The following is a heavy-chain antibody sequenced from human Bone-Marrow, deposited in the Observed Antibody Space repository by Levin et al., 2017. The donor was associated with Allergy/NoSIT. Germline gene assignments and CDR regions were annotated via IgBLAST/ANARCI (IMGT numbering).Heavy chain of an antibody. J-gene: IGHJ4*02. Sequence: TGGSLRLSCAASGFTFSSFAMSWVRQAPGKGLEWVSSINVNGGRTNYADSVKGRFTVSRDNSKDTLYLQMSSLRVEDTAVYYCAKEGPYWNYFDSWGQGTLVTVSS. CDR3: AKEGPYWNYFDS. CDR1: GFTFSSFA. CDR2: INVNGGRT. V-gene: IGHV3-23*01. D-gene: IGHD1-1*01.